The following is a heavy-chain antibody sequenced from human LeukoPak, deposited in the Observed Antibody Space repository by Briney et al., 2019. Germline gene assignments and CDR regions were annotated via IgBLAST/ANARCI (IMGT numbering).Heavy chain of an antibody. CDR2: ISYDGSNK. Sequence: GGSLRLSCAASGFTFSSYAMHWVRQAPGKGLEWVAVISYDGSNKYYADSVKGRFTISRDNSKNTLYLQMNSLRAEDTAVYYCASPAGRFQHWGQGTLVTVSS. J-gene: IGHJ1*01. CDR1: GFTFSSYA. V-gene: IGHV3-30*01. CDR3: ASPAGRFQH. D-gene: IGHD6-13*01.